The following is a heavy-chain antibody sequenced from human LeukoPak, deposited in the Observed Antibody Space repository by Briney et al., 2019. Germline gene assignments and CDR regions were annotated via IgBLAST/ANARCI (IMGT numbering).Heavy chain of an antibody. CDR3: ARTGYSSSWFDY. D-gene: IGHD6-13*01. CDR1: GGSFSGYY. V-gene: IGHV4-34*01. J-gene: IGHJ4*02. Sequence: RSSETLSLTCAVYGGSFSGYYWSWIRQPPGKGLEWIGEINHSGSTNYNPSLKSRVTISVDTSKNQFSLKLSSVTAADTAVYYCARTGYSSSWFDYWGQGTLVTVSS. CDR2: INHSGST.